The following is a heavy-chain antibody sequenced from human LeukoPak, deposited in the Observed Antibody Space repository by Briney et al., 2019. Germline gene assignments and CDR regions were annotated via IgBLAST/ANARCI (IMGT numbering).Heavy chain of an antibody. Sequence: GASVKVSCKASGGTFSSYAISWVRQAPGQGLEWMGRIIPIFGIANYPQKFQGRVTITADKSTSTAYMELSSLRSEDTAVYYCARELYSGYEYYFDYWGQGALVTVSS. V-gene: IGHV1-69*04. CDR1: GGTFSSYA. CDR2: IIPIFGIA. CDR3: ARELYSGYEYYFDY. D-gene: IGHD5-12*01. J-gene: IGHJ4*02.